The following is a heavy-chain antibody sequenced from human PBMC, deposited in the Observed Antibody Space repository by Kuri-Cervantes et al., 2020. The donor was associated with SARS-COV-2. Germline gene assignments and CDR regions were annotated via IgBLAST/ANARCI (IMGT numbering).Heavy chain of an antibody. CDR3: AKEYYDFWSGYYYYYMDV. CDR1: GISFSYYW. Sequence: GGSLRLSCEASGISFSYYWMTWVRQTPGRGLEWVANIKQDGSEKYYVDSVKGRFTISRDNSKNTLYLQMNSLRAEDTAVCYCAKEYYDFWSGYYYYYMDVWGKGTTVTVSS. V-gene: IGHV3-7*01. J-gene: IGHJ6*03. CDR2: IKQDGSEK. D-gene: IGHD3-3*01.